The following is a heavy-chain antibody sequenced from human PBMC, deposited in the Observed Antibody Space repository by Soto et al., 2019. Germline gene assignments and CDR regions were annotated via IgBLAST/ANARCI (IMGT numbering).Heavy chain of an antibody. CDR3: ARAQGSGFLVS. V-gene: IGHV4-30-4*01. CDR2: IYYIGST. CDR1: GGSISSGDYY. Sequence: SETLSLTCTVSGGSISSGDYYWSWIRQPPGKGLEWIGYIYYIGSTYYNPSLKIRVTISVDTSKNQFSLKLSSVTAADTAVYYCARAQGSGFLVSWGQGTLVTVSS. D-gene: IGHD3-10*01. J-gene: IGHJ4*02.